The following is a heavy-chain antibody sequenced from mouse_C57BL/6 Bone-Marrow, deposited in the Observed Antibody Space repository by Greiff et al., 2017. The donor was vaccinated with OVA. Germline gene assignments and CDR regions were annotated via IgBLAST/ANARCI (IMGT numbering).Heavy chain of an antibody. CDR1: GYTFTSYW. V-gene: IGHV1-50*01. Sequence: QVQLQQPGAELVKPGASVKLSCKASGYTFTSYWMQWVKQRPGQGLEWIGEIDPFDSYTNSNQKFKGKATLTVDTSPSTAYMQLSSLTSEDSAVYYCARETVVADWYFDVWGTGTTVTVSS. D-gene: IGHD1-1*01. CDR2: IDPFDSYT. J-gene: IGHJ1*03. CDR3: ARETVVADWYFDV.